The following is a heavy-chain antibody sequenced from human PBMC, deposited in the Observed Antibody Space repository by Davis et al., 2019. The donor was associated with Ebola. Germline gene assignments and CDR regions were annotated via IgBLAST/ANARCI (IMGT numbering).Heavy chain of an antibody. D-gene: IGHD3-9*01. CDR2: INHSGHT. J-gene: IGHJ6*04. CDR1: GLTFTTYA. Sequence: GSLRLSCAGSGLTFTTYAMNWIRQPPGKGLEWIGEINHSGHTNYNPSPKSRVTIPVDTSKNQFSLKLSSVTAADTAVYYCSGGGLRYFDSWFYGMDVWGKGTTVTVSS. V-gene: IGHV4-34*01. CDR3: SGGGLRYFDSWFYGMDV.